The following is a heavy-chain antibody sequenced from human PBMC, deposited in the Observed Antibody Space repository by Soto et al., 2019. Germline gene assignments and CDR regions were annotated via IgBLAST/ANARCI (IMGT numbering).Heavy chain of an antibody. CDR2: ISSSSSYI. CDR3: AREVMFWSGYYHYYFDY. Sequence: GGSLRLSCAASGFTFSGYSMNWVRQAPGKGLEWVSSISSSSSYIYYADSMKGRITISRDNDKNSLYLQMNSLRAEDTVVYYCAREVMFWSGYYHYYFDYWGQGTLVTVSS. J-gene: IGHJ4*02. V-gene: IGHV3-21*01. D-gene: IGHD3-3*01. CDR1: GFTFSGYS.